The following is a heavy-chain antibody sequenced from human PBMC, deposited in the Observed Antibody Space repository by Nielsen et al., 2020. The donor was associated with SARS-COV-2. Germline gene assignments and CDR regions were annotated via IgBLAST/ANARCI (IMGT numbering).Heavy chain of an antibody. D-gene: IGHD1-26*01. CDR1: GFTFSSYA. CDR2: ISGSGGST. CDR3: AKVEERVIVGASFDY. J-gene: IGHJ4*02. Sequence: GESLKISCAASGFTFSSYAMSWVRQAPGKGLEWVSAISGSGGSTYYADSVKGRFTISRDNSKNTLYLQMNSLRAEDTAVYYCAKVEERVIVGASFDYWGQGTLVTVSS. V-gene: IGHV3-23*01.